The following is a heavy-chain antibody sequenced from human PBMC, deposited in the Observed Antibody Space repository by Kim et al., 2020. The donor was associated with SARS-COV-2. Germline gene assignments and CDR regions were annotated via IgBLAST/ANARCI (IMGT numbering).Heavy chain of an antibody. CDR3: ARGEDDCWSTSAGPV. CDR2: IYSGGST. CDR1: GFTVSSNY. Sequence: GGSLRLSCAASGFTVSSNYMSWVRQAPRKGLEWVSVIYSGGSTYYADSVKGRFTISRHNSKNTLYLQMNSLRAEDTAVYYCARGEDDCWSTSAGPVWGQGTTVTVSS. V-gene: IGHV3-53*04. D-gene: IGHD3-3*01. J-gene: IGHJ6*02.